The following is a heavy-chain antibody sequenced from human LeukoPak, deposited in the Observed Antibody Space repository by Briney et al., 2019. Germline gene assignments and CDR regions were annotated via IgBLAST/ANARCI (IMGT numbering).Heavy chain of an antibody. V-gene: IGHV3-23*01. J-gene: IGHJ4*02. Sequence: GGSLRLSCAASGFTFSNYAMSWVRQAPGKGLEWVSGISGSDGTTYYADSVKGRFTISRDNSKNTLYLQMNGLRAEDTAVYYCTRGGVDFWGQGTLVTVSS. CDR2: ISGSDGTT. CDR1: GFTFSNYA. D-gene: IGHD3-16*01. CDR3: TRGGVDF.